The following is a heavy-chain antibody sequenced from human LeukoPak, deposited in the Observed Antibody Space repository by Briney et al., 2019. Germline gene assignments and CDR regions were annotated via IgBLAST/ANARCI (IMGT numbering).Heavy chain of an antibody. Sequence: PSETLSLICTVSGGSISSSSYYWGWIRQPPGKGLEWIGSIYYSGSTYYNPSLKSRVTISVDTSKNQFALKLSSVTAADTAVYYCARQGIDSRADYWGQGTLVTVSS. J-gene: IGHJ4*02. CDR3: ARQGIDSRADY. CDR2: IYYSGST. V-gene: IGHV4-39*01. D-gene: IGHD1-14*01. CDR1: GGSISSSSYY.